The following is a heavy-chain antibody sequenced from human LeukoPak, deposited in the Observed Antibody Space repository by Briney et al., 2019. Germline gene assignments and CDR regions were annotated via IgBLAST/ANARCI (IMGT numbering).Heavy chain of an antibody. CDR1: GGSISRGDYY. CDR2: IYYSGST. CDR3: ARVIVVVPAATPNWFDP. J-gene: IGHJ5*02. V-gene: IGHV4-30-4*01. D-gene: IGHD2-2*01. Sequence: PSQTLSLPCTVSGGSISRGDYYWSWIRQPPGKGLEWIGYIYYSGSTYYNPSLKSRVTISVDTSKNQFSLKLSSVTAADPAVYYCARVIVVVPAATPNWFDPWGQGTLVTVSS.